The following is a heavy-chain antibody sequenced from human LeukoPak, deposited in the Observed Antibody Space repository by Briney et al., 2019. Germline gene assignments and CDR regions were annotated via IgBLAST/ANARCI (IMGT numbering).Heavy chain of an antibody. Sequence: ASVKVSFKASGYTFTGYYMHWVRQAPGQGLEWMGIINPSGGPPTYAQKFQGRVTMTRDTSTSTVYMELSSLTSEDTAVYYCARDSNTNSLADPWGQGTLVTVSS. V-gene: IGHV1-46*01. D-gene: IGHD2-2*01. CDR2: INPSGGPP. J-gene: IGHJ5*02. CDR1: GYTFTGYY. CDR3: ARDSNTNSLADP.